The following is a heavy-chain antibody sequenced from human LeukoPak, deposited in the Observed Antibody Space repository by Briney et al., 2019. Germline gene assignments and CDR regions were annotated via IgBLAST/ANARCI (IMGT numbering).Heavy chain of an antibody. D-gene: IGHD3-10*01. CDR2: ISYDGSNK. V-gene: IGHV3-30*18. J-gene: IGHJ4*02. CDR1: GFTFSSYG. CDR3: AKVTMVRGVTQSGDY. Sequence: PGRSLRLSCAASGFTFSSYGMHWVRQAPGKGLEWVAVISYDGSNKYYADSVKGRFTISRDNSKNTLYLQINSLRAEDTAVYYCAKVTMVRGVTQSGDYWGQGTLVTVSS.